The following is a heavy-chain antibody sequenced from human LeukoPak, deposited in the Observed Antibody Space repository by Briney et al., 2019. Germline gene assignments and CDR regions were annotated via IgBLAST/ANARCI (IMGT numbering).Heavy chain of an antibody. Sequence: GESLKISCKGSGYSFTSYWIGWVRQMPGKGLEWMGIIYPGDSDTRYSPSFQGQVTISADKSISTAYLQWSSLKASGTAVYYCARQSDSSGYYSPDYWGQGTLVTVSS. J-gene: IGHJ4*02. V-gene: IGHV5-51*01. CDR1: GYSFTSYW. CDR3: ARQSDSSGYYSPDY. D-gene: IGHD3-22*01. CDR2: IYPGDSDT.